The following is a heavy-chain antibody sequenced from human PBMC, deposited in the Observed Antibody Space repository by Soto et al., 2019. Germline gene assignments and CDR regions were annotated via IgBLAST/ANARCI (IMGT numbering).Heavy chain of an antibody. J-gene: IGHJ6*02. Sequence: QVQLVESGGGLVKPGGSLRLSCAASGFTFSDYYMSWIRQAPGKGLEWISYIVSGSTYTNYADSVKGRFTISRDNAKGSLYLEMNSLRAEDTAVYYCARVDGESRMDVWGQGTTVSVSS. D-gene: IGHD2-21*01. V-gene: IGHV3-11*06. CDR2: IVSGSTYT. CDR1: GFTFSDYY. CDR3: ARVDGESRMDV.